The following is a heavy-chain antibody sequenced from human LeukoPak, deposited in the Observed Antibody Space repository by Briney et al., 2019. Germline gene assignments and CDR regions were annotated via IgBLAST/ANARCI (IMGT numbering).Heavy chain of an antibody. CDR1: GGSIGSTNYY. Sequence: SETLSLTCTVPGGSIGSTNYYWGWIRQPPGKGLEWIANIYYSGSTYYNPSLKSRVTISVDTSKNQFSLRLNSVTAADTSIYYCARDMGSSGKGGFDYWGQGTLVTVSS. V-gene: IGHV4-39*02. CDR2: IYYSGST. J-gene: IGHJ4*02. CDR3: ARDMGSSGKGGFDY. D-gene: IGHD6-19*01.